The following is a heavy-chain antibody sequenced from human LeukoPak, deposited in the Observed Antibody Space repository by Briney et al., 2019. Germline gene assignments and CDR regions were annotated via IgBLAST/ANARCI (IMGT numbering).Heavy chain of an antibody. V-gene: IGHV1-2*02. Sequence: ASVKVSCKASGYTFTGYYMHWVRQAPGQGLEWMGWINPNNGGTNYAQKFQGRVTMTRDTSISTAYMELNRLRSDDTAVYYRARDPYSNYFDYWGQGTLVTVSS. D-gene: IGHD5-18*01. CDR1: GYTFTGYY. J-gene: IGHJ4*02. CDR2: INPNNGGT. CDR3: ARDPYSNYFDY.